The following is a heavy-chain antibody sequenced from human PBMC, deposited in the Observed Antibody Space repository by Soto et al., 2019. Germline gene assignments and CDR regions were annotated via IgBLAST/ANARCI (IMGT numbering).Heavy chain of an antibody. J-gene: IGHJ4*02. V-gene: IGHV4-30-2*01. CDR3: ARASYCGGDCFYFDY. D-gene: IGHD2-21*02. CDR1: GGSITSGGYS. Sequence: SETLSLTCAVSGGSITSGGYSWSWIRQPPGKGLEWIGYIYHSGSTYYNPSLKSRVTISVVDRSKNQFSLNLSSVTAADTAVYYCARASYCGGDCFYFDYWGQGTLVTVSS. CDR2: IYHSGST.